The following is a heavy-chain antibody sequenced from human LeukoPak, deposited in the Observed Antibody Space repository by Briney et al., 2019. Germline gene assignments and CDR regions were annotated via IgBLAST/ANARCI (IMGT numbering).Heavy chain of an antibody. CDR3: AGGTYYYGSGTLDY. CDR1: GGSFSGYY. CDR2: INHSGST. V-gene: IGHV4-34*01. Sequence: SETLSLTCAVYGGSFSGYYWSWIRQPPGKGLEWIGEINHSGSTNYNPSLKSRVTISVDTSKNQFSLKLSSVTAADTAVYYCAGGTYYYGSGTLDYWGQGTLVTVSS. J-gene: IGHJ4*02. D-gene: IGHD3-10*01.